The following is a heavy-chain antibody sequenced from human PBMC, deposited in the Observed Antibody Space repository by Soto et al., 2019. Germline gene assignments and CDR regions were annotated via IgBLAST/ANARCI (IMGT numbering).Heavy chain of an antibody. CDR3: VRGGLTQPRDCSGGSCSTWWFDP. D-gene: IGHD2-15*01. CDR2: INHSGST. V-gene: IGHV4-34*01. CDR1: GGSFSGYY. J-gene: IGHJ5*02. Sequence: PSETLSLTCAVEGGSFSGYYWSWIRQPPGTGLEWIGEINHSGSTNYNPSLKSRITINPDTSKNQFSLQLKSVTPEDTAVYYCVRGGLTQPRDCSGGSCSTWWFDPWGQGTLVTVSS.